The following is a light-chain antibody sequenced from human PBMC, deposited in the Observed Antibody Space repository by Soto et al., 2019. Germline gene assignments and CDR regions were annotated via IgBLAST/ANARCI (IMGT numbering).Light chain of an antibody. CDR1: QSISSW. Sequence: DIQMTQSPSTLSASVGDRVTITCRASQSISSWWAWYQQKPGKAPKVLIFDASSLESGVPSRFSGSGSATEFTLTISSLQPDDFATYYCQQYSTYPWTVGQGTKVEIK. V-gene: IGKV1-5*01. CDR2: DAS. J-gene: IGKJ1*01. CDR3: QQYSTYPWT.